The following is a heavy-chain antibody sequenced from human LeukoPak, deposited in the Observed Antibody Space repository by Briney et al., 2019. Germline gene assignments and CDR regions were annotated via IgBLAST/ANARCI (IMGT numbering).Heavy chain of an antibody. D-gene: IGHD3-10*01. CDR1: GYTFTTYG. Sequence: ASVKVSCKTSGYTFTTYGISWVRQAPGQGLEWMGWISAYNGNTNYAQKLQGRVTMTTDTSTSTAYMELRSLRSDDTAVYYCARDQIWFGELRTYNWFDPWGQGTLVTVSS. J-gene: IGHJ5*02. CDR3: ARDQIWFGELRTYNWFDP. V-gene: IGHV1-18*01. CDR2: ISAYNGNT.